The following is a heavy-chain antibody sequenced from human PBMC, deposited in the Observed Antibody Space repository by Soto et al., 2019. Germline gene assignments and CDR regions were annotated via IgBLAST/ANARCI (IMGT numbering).Heavy chain of an antibody. D-gene: IGHD3-16*01. J-gene: IGHJ5*02. V-gene: IGHV3-21*01. CDR1: GFTFSSYS. CDR3: DWPGGFVP. CDR2: ISTTSAYI. Sequence: GGSLRLSCAASGFTFSSYSMNWVRQAPGKGLEWVSSISTTSAYIYYADSVKGRFTISRDNAKNSLYLHMNSLRVEDTAVYYCDWPGGFVPWGQGTLAAVSS.